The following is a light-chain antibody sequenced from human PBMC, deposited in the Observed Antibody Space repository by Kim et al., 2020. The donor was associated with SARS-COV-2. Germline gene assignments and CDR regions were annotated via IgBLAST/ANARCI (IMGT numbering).Light chain of an antibody. CDR3: CSRDTTGKQFV. CDR1: SLRSYS. V-gene: IGLV3-19*01. CDR2: GEN. Sequence: SSELTQDPAVSVALGQTVWITCQGDSLRSYSPSWFQQKPGQAPLLVMYGENNRPSGIPDRFSGSSSGNTASLTITGAQAKDEADYYCCSRDTTGKQFVFG. J-gene: IGLJ1*01.